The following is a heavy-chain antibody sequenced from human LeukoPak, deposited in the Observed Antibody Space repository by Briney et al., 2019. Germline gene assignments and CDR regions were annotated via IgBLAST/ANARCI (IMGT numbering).Heavy chain of an antibody. Sequence: SETLSLTCAVYGGSFSGYYWSWIRQPPGKGLEWIGEINHSGSTNYSPSLKSRVTISVDTSKNQFSLKLSSVAAADTAVYYCARRIAAAGSYFGYWGQGTLVTVSS. CDR3: ARRIAAAGSYFGY. J-gene: IGHJ4*02. D-gene: IGHD6-13*01. V-gene: IGHV4-34*01. CDR1: GGSFSGYY. CDR2: INHSGST.